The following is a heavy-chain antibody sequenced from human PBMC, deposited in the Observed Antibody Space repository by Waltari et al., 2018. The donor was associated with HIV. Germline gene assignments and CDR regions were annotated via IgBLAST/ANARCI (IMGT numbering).Heavy chain of an antibody. CDR3: ARELWGALGGYFDY. J-gene: IGHJ4*02. CDR2: IYFSGST. CDR1: GGSISSGGYS. V-gene: IGHV4-31*03. D-gene: IGHD1-26*01. Sequence: QVQLQESGPGLVKPSQPLSLTCTVSGGSISSGGYSWSWIRQHPGQGLEWIGYIYFSGSTYYNPSLKSRVTISVDTSKNQFSLKLSSVTAADTAVYYCARELWGALGGYFDYWGQGTLVTVSS.